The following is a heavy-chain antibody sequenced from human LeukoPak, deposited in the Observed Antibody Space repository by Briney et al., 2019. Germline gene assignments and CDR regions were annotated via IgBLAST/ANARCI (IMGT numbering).Heavy chain of an antibody. Sequence: SETLSLTCAVYGGSFSGYYWSWIRQPPGKGLEWIGEINHSGSTNYNPSLKSRVTISVDTSKNQFSLKLSSVTAADTAVYYCARCSSVEMASPFDYWGQGTLVTVSS. CDR1: GGSFSGYY. J-gene: IGHJ4*02. V-gene: IGHV4-34*01. D-gene: IGHD5-24*01. CDR3: ARCSSVEMASPFDY. CDR2: INHSGST.